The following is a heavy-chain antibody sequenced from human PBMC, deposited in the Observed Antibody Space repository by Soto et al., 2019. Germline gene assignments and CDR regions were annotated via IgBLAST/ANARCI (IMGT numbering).Heavy chain of an antibody. J-gene: IGHJ4*02. CDR3: ARFGTSYDTSGFLY. V-gene: IGHV3-74*01. CDR1: GFTFGSHW. D-gene: IGHD3-22*01. Sequence: GGSLRLSCAASGFTFGSHWMHWVRQAPGKGLVYVSRISSGGTTTNYAESVKGRFTISRDNARNTLYLQMNSLRVEDTAVYYCARFGTSYDTSGFLYWGQGTPVTVSA. CDR2: ISSGGTTT.